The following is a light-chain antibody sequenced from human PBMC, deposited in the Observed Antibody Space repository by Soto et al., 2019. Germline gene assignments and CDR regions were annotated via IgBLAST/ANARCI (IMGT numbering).Light chain of an antibody. CDR1: SSDVGAYDY. J-gene: IGLJ2*01. CDR2: KVS. CDR3: SSYAGSNNLV. V-gene: IGLV2-14*01. Sequence: QSALTQAASVSGSPGQSITISCTGTSSDVGAYDYVTWYQQHPGKAPKVMIYKVSNRPSGVSNRFSGSKSGNTASLTVSGLQAEDEADYYCSSYAGSNNLVFGGGTKLTVL.